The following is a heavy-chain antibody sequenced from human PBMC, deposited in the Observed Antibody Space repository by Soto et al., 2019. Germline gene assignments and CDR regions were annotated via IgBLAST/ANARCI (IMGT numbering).Heavy chain of an antibody. CDR2: IYYSGST. Sequence: PSETLSLTCTVSGGSISSSSYYWGWIRQPPGKGLEWIGSIYYSGSTYYNPSLKSRVTISVDTSKNKFSLKLSSVTAADTAFYYCARHVITMVRGVIRYYYGMDVWGQGTTV. J-gene: IGHJ6*02. D-gene: IGHD3-10*01. V-gene: IGHV4-39*01. CDR3: ARHVITMVRGVIRYYYGMDV. CDR1: GGSISSSSYY.